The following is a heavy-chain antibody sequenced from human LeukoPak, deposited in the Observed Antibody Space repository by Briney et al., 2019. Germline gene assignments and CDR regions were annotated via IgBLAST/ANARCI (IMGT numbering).Heavy chain of an antibody. CDR3: ARADVDYDSSGPYYYYGMDV. Sequence: SQTLSLTCTVSGGSISSGDYYWSWIRQPPGKGLEWIGYIYYSGSTYYNPSLKSRVTISVDTSKNQFSLKLSSVTAADTAVYYCARADVDYDSSGPYYYYGMDVWGQGTTVTVSS. D-gene: IGHD3-22*01. CDR1: GGSISSGDYY. J-gene: IGHJ6*02. V-gene: IGHV4-30-4*01. CDR2: IYYSGST.